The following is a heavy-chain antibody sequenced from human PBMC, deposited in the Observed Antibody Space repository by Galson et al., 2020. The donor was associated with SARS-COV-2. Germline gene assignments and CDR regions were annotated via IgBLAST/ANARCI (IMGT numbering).Heavy chain of an antibody. V-gene: IGHV3-13*01. CDR3: ARDRLGGWYFDL. Sequence: GESLKISCAASGFTFSSYDMHWVRQATGKGLEWVSAIGTAGDTYYPGSVKGRFTISRENAKNSLYLQMNSLRAGYTAVYYCARDRLGGWYFDLWGRGTLVTVSS. CDR2: IGTAGDT. J-gene: IGHJ2*01. D-gene: IGHD1-26*01. CDR1: GFTFSSYD.